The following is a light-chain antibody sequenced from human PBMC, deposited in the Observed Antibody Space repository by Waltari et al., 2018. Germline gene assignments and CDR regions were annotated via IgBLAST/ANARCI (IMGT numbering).Light chain of an antibody. Sequence: EIVLTQSPATLSLSPGERATLSCRASQSVSSYLAWYQQKPGQAPRLLIYDASNRATGIPVRFSGSGSGTDFTLTISSLEPEDFAVFYCQQRRNWPITFGQGTRLEIK. CDR3: QQRRNWPIT. CDR1: QSVSSY. CDR2: DAS. J-gene: IGKJ5*01. V-gene: IGKV3-11*01.